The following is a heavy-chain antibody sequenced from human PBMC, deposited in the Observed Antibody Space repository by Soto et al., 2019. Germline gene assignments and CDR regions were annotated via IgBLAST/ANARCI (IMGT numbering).Heavy chain of an antibody. D-gene: IGHD6-19*01. Sequence: GESLKISCKGSGYSFTSYWIGWVRQMPGKGLEWMGIIYPGDSDTRYSPSFQGQVTISADKSISTAYLQWSSLKASDTALYYCARVGQVAGTMYYFDYWGQGTLVTVSS. J-gene: IGHJ4*02. CDR2: IYPGDSDT. CDR1: GYSFTSYW. CDR3: ARVGQVAGTMYYFDY. V-gene: IGHV5-51*01.